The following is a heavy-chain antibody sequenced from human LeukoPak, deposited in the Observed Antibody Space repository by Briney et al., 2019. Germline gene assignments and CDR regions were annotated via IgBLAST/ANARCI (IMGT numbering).Heavy chain of an antibody. CDR3: ARKYCSSTSCYFTY. CDR2: INHSGST. Sequence: SETLSLTCAVYGGSFSGYYWSWIRQPPGKGLEWIGEINHSGSTNYNPSLKSRVTISVDTSKNQFSLKLSSVTAADTAVYYCARKYCSSTSCYFTYGGQEPRVTVSS. J-gene: IGHJ4*02. V-gene: IGHV4-34*01. D-gene: IGHD2-2*01. CDR1: GGSFSGYY.